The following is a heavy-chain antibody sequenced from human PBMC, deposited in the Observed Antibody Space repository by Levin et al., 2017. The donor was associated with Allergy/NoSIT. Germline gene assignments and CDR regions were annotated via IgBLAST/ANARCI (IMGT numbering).Heavy chain of an antibody. CDR2: ISGSGGTT. CDR1: GFTFSSFA. V-gene: IGHV3-64*02. J-gene: IGHJ4*02. Sequence: GGSLRLSCVASGFTFSSFALYWVRQAPGRRLEYVAGISGSGGTTDYADSVKGRFTISRDHSKNTLYLQMGSLRVEDTAVYYCASAPRGGIIPAALDYWGQGTLVAVSS. D-gene: IGHD2-2*01. CDR3: ASAPRGGIIPAALDY.